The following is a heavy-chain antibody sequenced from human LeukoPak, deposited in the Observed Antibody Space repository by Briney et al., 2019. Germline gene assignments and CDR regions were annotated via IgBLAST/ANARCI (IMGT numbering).Heavy chain of an antibody. CDR3: ARNLGPFDV. V-gene: IGHV3-23*01. CDR2: IADAGT. J-gene: IGHJ3*01. Sequence: GGSLRLSCAASGFTFNDFAMTWVRQAPGKGLEWVSTIADAGTYYADSVKGRSIISRDNSKNMLYLQLNSLRAGDTAMYYCARNLGPFDVRGHGTMVTVSS. CDR1: GFTFNDFA. D-gene: IGHD3-16*01.